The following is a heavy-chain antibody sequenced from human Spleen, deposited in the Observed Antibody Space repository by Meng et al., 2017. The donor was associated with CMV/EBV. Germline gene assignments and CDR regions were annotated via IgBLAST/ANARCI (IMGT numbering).Heavy chain of an antibody. J-gene: IGHJ4*02. CDR3: AKSGSDSYNYFDY. CDR2: IKQDGSEK. D-gene: IGHD1-1*01. CDR1: GFTFSSYW. Sequence: GESLKISCAASGFTFSSYWMSWVRQAPGKGLEWVANIKQDGSEKYYVDSVKGRFTISRDNAKNSLYLQMNSLRAEDTAVYYCAKSGSDSYNYFDYWGQGTLVTVSS. V-gene: IGHV3-7*03.